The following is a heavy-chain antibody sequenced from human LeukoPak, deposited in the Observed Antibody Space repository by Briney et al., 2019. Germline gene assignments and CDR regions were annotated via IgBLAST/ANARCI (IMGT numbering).Heavy chain of an antibody. Sequence: GASVKVSCKASGYTFSSYGISGVRQAPGQGLEWMGWVSTYNGDTNYAQKGQGRVTMTTDTSTSTAYMELRSLRSDDTAVYYCARDWNYVNDDFDIWGQGTMVTVSS. J-gene: IGHJ3*02. CDR2: VSTYNGDT. D-gene: IGHD1-7*01. V-gene: IGHV1-18*01. CDR1: GYTFSSYG. CDR3: ARDWNYVNDDFDI.